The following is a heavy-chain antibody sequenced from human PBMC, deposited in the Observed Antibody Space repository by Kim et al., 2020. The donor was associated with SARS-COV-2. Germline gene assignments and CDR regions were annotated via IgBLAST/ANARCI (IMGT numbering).Heavy chain of an antibody. J-gene: IGHJ1*01. CDR2: ISYDGSNK. V-gene: IGHV3-30*18. CDR1: GCTFSSYG. Sequence: GGSLRLSCAASGCTFSSYGMHWVRQAPGKGLEWVAVISYDGSNKYYADSVKGRFTISRDTSKNTLYLQMNSLRADDTALYCCAKGGATDPLRYFQHCGQG. CDR3: AKGGATDPLRYFQH. D-gene: IGHD1-26*01.